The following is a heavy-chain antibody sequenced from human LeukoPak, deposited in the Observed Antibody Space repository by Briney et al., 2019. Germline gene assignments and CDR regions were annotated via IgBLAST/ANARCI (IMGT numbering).Heavy chain of an antibody. CDR1: GFTFSSYA. V-gene: IGHV3-30-3*01. CDR2: ISYDGSNK. CDR3: GRDGQVDGLDV. D-gene: IGHD2-15*01. J-gene: IGHJ6*02. Sequence: PGGSLRLSCAASGFTFSSYAMHWVRQAPGKGLEWVAVISYDGSNKYYADSVKGRFTISRDNSKNTLYLQMNSLRAEDTAVYYCGRDGQVDGLDVGGQGTTVTVSS.